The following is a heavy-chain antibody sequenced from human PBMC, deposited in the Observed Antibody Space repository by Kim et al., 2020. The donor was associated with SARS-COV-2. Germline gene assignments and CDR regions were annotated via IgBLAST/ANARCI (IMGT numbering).Heavy chain of an antibody. CDR1: GFTFSSYG. J-gene: IGHJ4*02. CDR2: ISYDGSNK. D-gene: IGHD3-22*01. CDR3: AKDGGYYDSSGYFDY. Sequence: GGSLRLSCAASGFTFSSYGMHWVRQAPGKGLEWVAVISYDGSNKYYADSVKGRFTISRDNSKNTLYLQMNSLRAEDTAVYYCAKDGGYYDSSGYFDYWGQ. V-gene: IGHV3-30*18.